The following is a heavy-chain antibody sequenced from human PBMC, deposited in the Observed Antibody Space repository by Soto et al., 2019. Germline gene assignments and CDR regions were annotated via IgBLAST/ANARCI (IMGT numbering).Heavy chain of an antibody. Sequence: QVQLVQSGAEVKKPGSSVKVSCKASGGTFSSYAISWVRQAPGQGLEWMGGIIPIFGTANYAQKFQGRVTITADESTSTAYMELSSLRSEDTAVYYCARGIAAAGRYYYYGMDAWGQGTTVTVSS. CDR1: GGTFSSYA. D-gene: IGHD6-13*01. J-gene: IGHJ6*02. CDR3: ARGIAAAGRYYYYGMDA. V-gene: IGHV1-69*01. CDR2: IIPIFGTA.